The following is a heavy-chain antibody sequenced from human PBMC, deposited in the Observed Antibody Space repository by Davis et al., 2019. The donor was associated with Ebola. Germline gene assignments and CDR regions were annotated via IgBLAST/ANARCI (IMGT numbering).Heavy chain of an antibody. CDR1: GGSISSYY. Sequence: PSDTLSLTFTLSGGSISSYYWSWLRQLPGKGLEWIGRIYTSGNTNYNPSLKSRVTMSVDTSKNQFSLKLSSVTAADTAVYYCARLSGSYSSAFDIWGQGTMVTVSS. J-gene: IGHJ3*02. V-gene: IGHV4-4*07. CDR3: ARLSGSYSSAFDI. D-gene: IGHD1-26*01. CDR2: IYTSGNT.